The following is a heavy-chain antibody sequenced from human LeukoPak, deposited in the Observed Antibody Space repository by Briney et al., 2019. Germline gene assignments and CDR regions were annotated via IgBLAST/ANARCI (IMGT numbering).Heavy chain of an antibody. V-gene: IGHV3-74*01. D-gene: IGHD2-2*01. CDR1: GFPFSSYW. CDR3: AKQVVPGYYYYYGMDV. CDR2: IYSDGSAT. J-gene: IGHJ6*02. Sequence: GGSLRLSCAASGFPFSSYWMHWVRQVPGKGLLWVSRIYSDGSATIYADSVRGRFTISRDNAKNSLYLQMNSLRAEDTALYYCAKQVVPGYYYYYGMDVWGQGTTVTVSS.